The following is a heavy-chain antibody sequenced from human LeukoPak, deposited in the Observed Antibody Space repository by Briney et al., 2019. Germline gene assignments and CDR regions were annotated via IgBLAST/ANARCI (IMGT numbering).Heavy chain of an antibody. J-gene: IGHJ3*02. CDR2: IYSSGTT. CDR1: GGSITSYY. V-gene: IGHV4-4*07. D-gene: IGHD1-1*01. CDR3: ARSFLLNWNTYHDAFDI. Sequence: SETLSLTCTVSGGSITSYYWSWLRQPAGKGLEWIGRIYSSGTTNYNPSLKSRVTMSVDTSKNQFSLKLSSVTAADTAVYYCARSFLLNWNTYHDAFDIWGQGTMVTVSS.